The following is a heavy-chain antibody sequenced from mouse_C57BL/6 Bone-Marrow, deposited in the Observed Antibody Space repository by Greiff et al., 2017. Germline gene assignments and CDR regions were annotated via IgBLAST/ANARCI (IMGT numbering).Heavy chain of an antibody. V-gene: IGHV1-19*01. CDR3: ARSGWDRAMDY. CDR1: GYTFTDYY. CDR2: INPYNGGT. D-gene: IGHD3-3*01. Sequence: VHVKQSGPVLVKPGASVKMSCKASGYTFTDYYMNWVKQSHGKSLEWIGVINPYNGGTSYNQKFKGKATLTVDKSSSTAYMELNSLTSEDSAVYYCARSGWDRAMDYWGQGTSVTVSS. J-gene: IGHJ4*01.